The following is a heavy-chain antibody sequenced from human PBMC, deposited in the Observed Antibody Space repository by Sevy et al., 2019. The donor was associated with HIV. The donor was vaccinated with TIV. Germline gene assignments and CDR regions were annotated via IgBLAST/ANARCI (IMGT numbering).Heavy chain of an antibody. Sequence: QSQTLLTCAISGDSXSTNIAAWNWIRQSPSRGLEWLGRTYYRSKWYYDYAVSVKSRITVNADTSKNQFSLQLNSVTPEDTAVYYCARDQDWGYDSWGQGTLVTVSS. CDR1: GDSXSTNIAA. CDR2: TYYRSKWYY. J-gene: IGHJ4*02. D-gene: IGHD7-27*01. V-gene: IGHV6-1*01. CDR3: ARDQDWGYDS.